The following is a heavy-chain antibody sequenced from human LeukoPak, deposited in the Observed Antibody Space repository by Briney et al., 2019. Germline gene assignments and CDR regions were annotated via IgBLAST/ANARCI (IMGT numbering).Heavy chain of an antibody. D-gene: IGHD1-26*01. J-gene: IGHJ4*02. Sequence: SETLSLTCTVSGGSISSYYWSWIRQPPGKGLEWIGYIYYSGSTNYNPSLKSRVTISVDTSKNQFSLKLSSVTAADTAVYYCARQTEWEPTDYWGQGTLVTVSS. V-gene: IGHV4-59*08. CDR1: GGSISSYY. CDR2: IYYSGST. CDR3: ARQTEWEPTDY.